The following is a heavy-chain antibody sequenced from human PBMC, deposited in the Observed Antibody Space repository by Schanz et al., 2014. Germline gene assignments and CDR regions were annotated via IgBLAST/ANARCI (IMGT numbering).Heavy chain of an antibody. J-gene: IGHJ3*02. D-gene: IGHD6-13*01. CDR2: IFGGGST. CDR1: GFSFSSYS. V-gene: IGHV3-66*01. Sequence: EVQLVESGGGLVQPGESLRLSCAVSGFSFSSYSMNWVRQAPGKGPEWVSVIFGGGSTYYADSVKGRFTISRDNSKNTLSLQMNSLRDEDTAVYYCVRAKDAGYSSSWYLMNGFDIWGQGTILTVSS. CDR3: VRAKDAGYSSSWYLMNGFDI.